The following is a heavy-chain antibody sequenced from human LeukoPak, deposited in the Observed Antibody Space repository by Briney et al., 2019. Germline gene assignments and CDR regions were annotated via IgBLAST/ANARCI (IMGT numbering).Heavy chain of an antibody. CDR2: IYHSGST. CDR1: GGSINNYY. D-gene: IGHD6-6*01. Sequence: SETLSSTCTVSGGSINNYYWSWIRQPPGKGLEYIGYIYHSGSTNYNPSLKSRVTISVVTSKNQFSLKLSSVTAADTAVYYCARMYNRSPYYFHYWGQGPLVTVSS. J-gene: IGHJ4*02. V-gene: IGHV4-59*01. CDR3: ARMYNRSPYYFHY.